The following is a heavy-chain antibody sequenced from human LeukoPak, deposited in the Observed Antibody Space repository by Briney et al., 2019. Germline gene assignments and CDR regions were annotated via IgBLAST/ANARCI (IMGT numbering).Heavy chain of an antibody. CDR1: GFTFSSYA. V-gene: IGHV3-23*01. J-gene: IGHJ4*02. CDR3: AKETVAAPPIDY. CDR2: ISGSAYGT. D-gene: IGHD6-19*01. Sequence: RSGGSLRLSCAASGFTFSSYAMSWVRQAPGKGLEWVSAISGSAYGTYYADSVKGRFTISRDNSKTTLYLQMNSLRAEDTAVYYCAKETVAAPPIDYWGQGTLVTVAS.